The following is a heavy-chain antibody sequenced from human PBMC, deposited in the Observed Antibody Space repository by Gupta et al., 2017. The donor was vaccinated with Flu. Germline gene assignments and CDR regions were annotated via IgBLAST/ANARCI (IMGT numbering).Heavy chain of an antibody. CDR1: GFAFSSYE. V-gene: IGHV3-48*03. CDR2: ISSSGVP. CDR3: ARGHWDS. Sequence: EVQLVESGGGLVQPGGSLRLSCAASGFAFSSYEMNWVRLAPGKGLEWVSFISSSGVPYYTDSVKGRFNISRDKAKNSVYLQMNSLRAEDTAFYYCARGHWDSWGQGTLVTVSS. J-gene: IGHJ4*02.